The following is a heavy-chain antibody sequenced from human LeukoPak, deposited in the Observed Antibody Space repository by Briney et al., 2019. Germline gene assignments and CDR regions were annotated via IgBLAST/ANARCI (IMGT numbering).Heavy chain of an antibody. CDR1: GYTFTNYD. J-gene: IGHJ4*02. D-gene: IGHD4-17*01. CDR3: TTYGDYGVY. CDR2: MNPNSGNT. Sequence: ASVKVSCKASGYTFTNYDINWVRQATGQGLEWLGWMNPNSGNTGFAQKFQGRVTITRNTSISTAYMELSSLKTEDTAVYYCTTYGDYGVYWGQGTLVTVSS. V-gene: IGHV1-8*03.